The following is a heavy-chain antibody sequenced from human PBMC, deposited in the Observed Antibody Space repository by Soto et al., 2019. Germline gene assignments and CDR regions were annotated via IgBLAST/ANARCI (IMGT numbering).Heavy chain of an antibody. CDR2: ITPMLETS. CDR3: ARGPLDGAGSLDS. J-gene: IGHJ5*01. D-gene: IGHD3-10*01. V-gene: IGHV1-69*12. CDR1: GDTFDTYT. Sequence: QVQLVQSGAEVKKPGSSVKVSCTPSGDTFDTYTITWVRQAPGQGLEWMGGITPMLETSDYAQKFQGRVTITADHSTDTADMELTSRTSQDTAVYYCARGPLDGAGSLDSWGQGTLVSVPA.